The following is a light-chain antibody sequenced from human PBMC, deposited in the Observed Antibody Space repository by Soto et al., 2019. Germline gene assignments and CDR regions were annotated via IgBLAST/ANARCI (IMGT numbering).Light chain of an antibody. Sequence: QSVLTRPPSVSEAPRQRVTISCSGSSSNIGNNAVNWYQQLPGKAPKLLIYYDDLLPSGVSDRFSGSKSGTSASLAISGLQSEDEADYYCAAWDDSPNYVFGTGTKVTVL. CDR1: SSNIGNNA. CDR3: AAWDDSPNYV. J-gene: IGLJ1*01. V-gene: IGLV1-36*01. CDR2: YDD.